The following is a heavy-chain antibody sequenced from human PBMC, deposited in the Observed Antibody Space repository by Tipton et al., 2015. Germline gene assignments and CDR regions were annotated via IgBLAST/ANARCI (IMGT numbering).Heavy chain of an antibody. V-gene: IGHV4-39*07. CDR1: GGSFSNYY. CDR2: LSYSGKT. Sequence: TLSLTCTVSGGSFSNYYWGWIRQPPGKGLEWIGSLSYSGKTDYNPPLKSRVTMSRDTSKNQFSLKLTSVTAADTAVYYCARDLEHGMDVWGQGTTVTVSS. J-gene: IGHJ6*02. D-gene: IGHD5-24*01. CDR3: ARDLEHGMDV.